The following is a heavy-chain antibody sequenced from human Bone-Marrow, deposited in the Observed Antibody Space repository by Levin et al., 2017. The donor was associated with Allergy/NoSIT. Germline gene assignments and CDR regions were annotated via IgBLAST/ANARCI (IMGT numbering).Heavy chain of an antibody. D-gene: IGHD1-1*01. Sequence: QSGGSLRLSCAASGFNFRNYAMSWIRQAPGKGLEWVSTISISSGSTFYADSVNGRFTISSDNSKNTVYLEMNSLRGEDTAVYYCAKDGGGWNEEFDFWGQGTLVTVSS. V-gene: IGHV3-23*01. CDR2: ISISSGST. J-gene: IGHJ4*02. CDR1: GFNFRNYA. CDR3: AKDGGGWNEEFDF.